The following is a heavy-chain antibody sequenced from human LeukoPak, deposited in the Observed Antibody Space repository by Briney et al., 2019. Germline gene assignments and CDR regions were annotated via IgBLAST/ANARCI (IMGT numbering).Heavy chain of an antibody. J-gene: IGHJ4*02. CDR2: IHGDGKT. V-gene: IGHV3-53*01. D-gene: IGHD2-21*02. CDR3: ARTFCGGDCQSWDK. Sequence: GGSLRLSCAASGFTVSSTYMSWVRQAPGRWLEWVSLIHGDGKTDYADSVKGRFTVSRDNSKNTLYLQMNSLRDEDTAVYYCARTFCGGDCQSWDKWGQGTLVTVSS. CDR1: GFTVSSTY.